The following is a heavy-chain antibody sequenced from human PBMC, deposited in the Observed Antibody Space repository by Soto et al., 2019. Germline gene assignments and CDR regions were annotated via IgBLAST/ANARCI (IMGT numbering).Heavy chain of an antibody. CDR2: ISSSSSYI. D-gene: IGHD6-13*01. Sequence: TGRSLRLSCAASGFTFSSYSMNWVRQAPGKGLEWVSSISSSSSYIYYADSVKGRFTISRDNAKNSLYLQMNSLRAEDTAVYYCARDIAPIAAAGTGVWFDPWGQGTLVTVSS. J-gene: IGHJ5*02. CDR3: ARDIAPIAAAGTGVWFDP. V-gene: IGHV3-21*01. CDR1: GFTFSSYS.